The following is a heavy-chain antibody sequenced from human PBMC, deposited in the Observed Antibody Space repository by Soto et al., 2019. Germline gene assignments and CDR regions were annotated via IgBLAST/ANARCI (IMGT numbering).Heavy chain of an antibody. D-gene: IGHD6-13*01. Sequence: GASVKVSCKASGYTFTSYAMHWVRQAPGQRLEWMGWINAGNGNTKYSQKFQGRVTITRDTSASTAYMELSSLRSEDTAVYYCARVYRAAAGTLDYWGQGTLVTVSS. CDR3: ARVYRAAAGTLDY. CDR1: GYTFTSYA. V-gene: IGHV1-3*01. CDR2: INAGNGNT. J-gene: IGHJ4*02.